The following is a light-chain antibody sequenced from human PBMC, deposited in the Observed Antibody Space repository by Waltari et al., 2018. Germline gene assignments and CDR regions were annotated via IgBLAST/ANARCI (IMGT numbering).Light chain of an antibody. CDR3: QHYSGFSSRT. Sequence: DIQITQSPSTLSSTVGDTVTITSRASQSISDYLAWYQQKPGKAPKLLIYDASTLKNGVPSRFSGSVSGTEFTLTISSLQPDDFATYYCQHYSGFSSRTFGQGTKVDIK. J-gene: IGKJ1*01. V-gene: IGKV1-5*01. CDR2: DAS. CDR1: QSISDY.